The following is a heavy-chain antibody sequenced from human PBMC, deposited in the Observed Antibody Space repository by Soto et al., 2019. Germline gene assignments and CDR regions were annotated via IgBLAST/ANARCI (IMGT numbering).Heavy chain of an antibody. CDR2: IRNKANSYST. D-gene: IGHD5-12*01. CDR1: GFTFSDHY. CDR3: ARIRLVSYDLKYFDY. Sequence: EVQLVESGGGLVQPGGSLRLSCAASGFTFSDHYVDWVRQAPGKGLEWVARIRNKANSYSTEYASSAKGRFTISRYDSKNLGYLQMSSLKTEDTAVYYCARIRLVSYDLKYFDYWGQGTLVTVSS. J-gene: IGHJ4*02. V-gene: IGHV3-72*01.